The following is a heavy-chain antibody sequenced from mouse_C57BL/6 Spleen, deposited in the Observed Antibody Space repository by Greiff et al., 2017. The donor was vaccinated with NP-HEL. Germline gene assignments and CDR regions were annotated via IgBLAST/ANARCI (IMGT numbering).Heavy chain of an antibody. CDR3: TRYGNYFWYAMDY. CDR1: GYTFTDYE. CDR2: IDPETGGT. D-gene: IGHD2-1*01. Sequence: QVQLQQSGAELVRPGASVTLSCKASGYTFTDYEMHWVKQTPVHGLEWIGAIDPETGGTAYNQKFKGKAILTADKSSSTAYMELRSLTSEDSAVYYCTRYGNYFWYAMDYWGQGTSVTVSS. J-gene: IGHJ4*01. V-gene: IGHV1-15*01.